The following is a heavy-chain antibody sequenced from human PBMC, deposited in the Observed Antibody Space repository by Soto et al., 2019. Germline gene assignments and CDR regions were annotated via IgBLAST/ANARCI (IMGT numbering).Heavy chain of an antibody. CDR3: ALAGYDSNYYAVTPLSAGHF. J-gene: IGHJ4*02. D-gene: IGHD4-4*01. Sequence: QVQLVVSGGGLVKPGGSLRISCAASGFTFSDYYISWFRQAPGKGLEWVSYISSSGSIIYYADSVKGRFTISRDNAKNSLYLQMNSLRAEDTAVYYCALAGYDSNYYAVTPLSAGHFWGQGTLVTVSS. CDR1: GFTFSDYY. CDR2: ISSSGSII. V-gene: IGHV3-11*01.